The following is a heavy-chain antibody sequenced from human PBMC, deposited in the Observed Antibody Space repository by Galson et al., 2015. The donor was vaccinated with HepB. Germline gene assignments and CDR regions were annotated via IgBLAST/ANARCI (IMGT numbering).Heavy chain of an antibody. V-gene: IGHV1-2*02. CDR1: GYTFTGYY. J-gene: IGHJ4*02. D-gene: IGHD3-22*01. Sequence: SVKVSCKASGYTFTGYYMHWVRQAPGQGLEWMGWINPNSGGTNYAQKFQGRVTMTRDTSISTAYMELSRLRSDDTAVYYCASSGVHYYDSSGYYPGHWGQGTLVTVSS. CDR2: INPNSGGT. CDR3: ASSGVHYYDSSGYYPGH.